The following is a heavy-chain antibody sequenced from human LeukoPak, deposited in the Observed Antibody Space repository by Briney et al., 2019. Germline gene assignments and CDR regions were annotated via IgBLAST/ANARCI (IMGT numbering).Heavy chain of an antibody. J-gene: IGHJ4*02. D-gene: IGHD6-19*01. V-gene: IGHV4-39*01. CDR2: IYYSGST. Sequence: SETLSLTCTVSGGSISSSSYYWGWIRQPPGKGLEWIGSIYYSGSTYYNPSLKSRVTISVDTSKNQFSLKLSSVTAADTAVYYCARHGVGSGWYFDYRGQGTLVTVSS. CDR3: ARHGVGSGWYFDY. CDR1: GGSISSSSYY.